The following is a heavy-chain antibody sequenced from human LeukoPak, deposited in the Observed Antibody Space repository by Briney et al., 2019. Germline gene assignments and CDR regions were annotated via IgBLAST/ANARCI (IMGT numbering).Heavy chain of an antibody. V-gene: IGHV3-30*02. CDR3: AKLQLERRRYFDY. D-gene: IGHD1-1*01. CDR1: GFTFSNYG. Sequence: GGSLRLSCAASGFTFSNYGMHWVRQATGKGLEWVAFIRYDGSNKYYADSVKGRFTISRDNSKNTLYLQMNSLRAEDTAVYYCAKLQLERRRYFDYWGQGTQVTVSS. CDR2: IRYDGSNK. J-gene: IGHJ4*02.